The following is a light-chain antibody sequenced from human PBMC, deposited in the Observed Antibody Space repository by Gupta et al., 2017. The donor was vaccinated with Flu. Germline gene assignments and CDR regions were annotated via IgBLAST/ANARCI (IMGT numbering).Light chain of an antibody. CDR3: QQSYSTPGT. V-gene: IGKV1-39*01. J-gene: IGKJ1*01. CDR2: AAS. Sequence: LNWYQQKPGKAPKLLIYAASILQSGVPSRFSGSGSGTDFTLIISSLQPEDFATYYCQQSYSTPGTFGQGTKVEIK.